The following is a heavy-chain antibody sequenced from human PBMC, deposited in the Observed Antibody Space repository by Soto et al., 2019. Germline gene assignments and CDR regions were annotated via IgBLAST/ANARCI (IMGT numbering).Heavy chain of an antibody. V-gene: IGHV1-69*12. CDR3: AGPPELTRIYYYYGMDV. CDR2: IIPIFGTA. Sequence: QVQLVQSGAEVKKPGSSVKVSCKAPGGTFSSYAISWVRQAPGQGLEWMGGIIPIFGTANYAQKFQGRVTITADESTSTAYMELSSLRSEDTAVYYCAGPPELTRIYYYYGMDVWGQGTTVTVSS. CDR1: GGTFSSYA. J-gene: IGHJ6*02. D-gene: IGHD1-7*01.